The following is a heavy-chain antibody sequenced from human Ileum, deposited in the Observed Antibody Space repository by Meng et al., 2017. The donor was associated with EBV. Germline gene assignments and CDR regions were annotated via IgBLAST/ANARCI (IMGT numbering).Heavy chain of an antibody. V-gene: IGHV1-18*01. J-gene: IGHJ4*02. CDR2: INAYNGDT. Sequence: QAQLVQSGGEVKKPGASVKVSCKASGYTFTNYGITWLRQAPGQGLEWMGWINAYNGDTNYAQTLQGRVTMTTDTSTSTAYMELRSLRSDDTAVYYCARVEVGITSGDYWGQGTLVTVYS. CDR1: GYTFTNYG. CDR3: ARVEVGITSGDY. D-gene: IGHD1-26*01.